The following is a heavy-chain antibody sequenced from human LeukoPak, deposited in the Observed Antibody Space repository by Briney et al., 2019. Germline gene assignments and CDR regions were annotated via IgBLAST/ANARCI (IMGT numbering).Heavy chain of an antibody. CDR2: IIPIFGTA. CDR3: ARGEIVVVITNERYYYYGMDV. V-gene: IGHV1-69*13. J-gene: IGHJ6*02. Sequence: SVKVSCKASGGTFSSYAVSWVRQAPGQGLEWMGGIIPIFGTANYAQKFRGRVTITADESTSTAYMELSSLRSEDTAVYYCARGEIVVVITNERYYYYGMDVWGQGTTVTVSS. CDR1: GGTFSSYA. D-gene: IGHD3-22*01.